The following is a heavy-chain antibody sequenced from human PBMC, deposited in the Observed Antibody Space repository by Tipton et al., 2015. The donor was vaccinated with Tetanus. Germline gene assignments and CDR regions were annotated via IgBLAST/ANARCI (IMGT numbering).Heavy chain of an antibody. CDR2: IYFSGRA. J-gene: IGHJ4*02. CDR3: ATSPCEAGDY. D-gene: IGHD6-19*01. V-gene: IGHV4-39*01. CDR1: GGSINSTTYY. Sequence: TLSLTCTVSGGSINSTTYYWGWIRQAPGKGLEWIGSIYFSGRAYYNPSLKSRVTISIHTSKNQLSLRLTSVTAADTAVYYCATSPCEAGDYWGQGTRVTVSS.